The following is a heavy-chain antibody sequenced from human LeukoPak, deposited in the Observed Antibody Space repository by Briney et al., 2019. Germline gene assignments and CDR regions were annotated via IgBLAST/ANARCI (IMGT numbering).Heavy chain of an antibody. CDR1: GDSITSYAW. CDR3: ARDSGVYYFDY. Sequence: SETLSLTCSVSGDSITSYAWWSWVRQPPGKGLEWIGEIHLSGVTNYNPSLESRVTMSIDKSKNQLSLNLMSVTAADTAVYYCARDSGVYYFDYWGQGTLVTVSS. CDR2: IHLSGVT. V-gene: IGHV4-4*02. J-gene: IGHJ4*02. D-gene: IGHD3-10*01.